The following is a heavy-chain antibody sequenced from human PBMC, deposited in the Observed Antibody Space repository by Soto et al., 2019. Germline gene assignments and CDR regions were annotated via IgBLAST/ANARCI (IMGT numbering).Heavy chain of an antibody. Sequence: QVHLVQSGGEVKKPGASVKVSCKASGYPFTSSGFSWVRQAPGQGLEWMGWISAYNGNTLYAQKFKGRVTMTTDTSTSTAYMELGSLRSDHTAVYYCATDPYCGSAPGCSALDAWGQGTTVTVSS. CDR1: GYPFTSSG. D-gene: IGHD2-21*01. CDR3: ATDPYCGSAPGCSALDA. V-gene: IGHV1-18*04. J-gene: IGHJ6*02. CDR2: ISAYNGNT.